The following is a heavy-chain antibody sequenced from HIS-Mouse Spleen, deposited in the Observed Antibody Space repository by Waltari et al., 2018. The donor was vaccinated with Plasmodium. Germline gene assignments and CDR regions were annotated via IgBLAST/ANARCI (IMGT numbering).Heavy chain of an antibody. J-gene: IGHJ4*02. Sequence: QLQLQESGPGLVKPSETLSLTCTVSGGSISSSSYYWGWIRQPPGKGLEWIGSIYYSGINYSNPSLKSRVTISVDTSKNQFSLKLSSVTAADTAVYYCARDRITGTSYFDYWGQGTLVTVSS. V-gene: IGHV4-39*07. CDR2: IYYSGIN. CDR3: ARDRITGTSYFDY. D-gene: IGHD1-7*01. CDR1: GGSISSSSYY.